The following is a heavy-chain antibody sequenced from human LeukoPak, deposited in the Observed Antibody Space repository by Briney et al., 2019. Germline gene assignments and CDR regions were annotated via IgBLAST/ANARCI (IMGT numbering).Heavy chain of an antibody. CDR3: ARDNGPISGFDP. CDR2: ISSSSSYI. V-gene: IGHV3-21*01. J-gene: IGHJ5*02. CDR1: GFTFSSYS. Sequence: PGRSLRLSCAASGFTFSSYSMNWVRQAPGKGLEWVSSISSSSSYIYYADSVKGRFTISRDNAKNSLYLQMNSLRAEDTAVYYCARDNGPISGFDPWGQGTLVTVSS.